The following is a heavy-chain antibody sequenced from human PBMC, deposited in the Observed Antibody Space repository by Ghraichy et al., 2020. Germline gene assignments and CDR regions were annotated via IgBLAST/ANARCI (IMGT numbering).Heavy chain of an antibody. CDR1: GFAVNSAF. CDR2: IYAGGET. Sequence: GGSLRLSCAATGFAVNSAFLTWVRQAPGKGLEWVSVIYAGGETYYADSVRGRVTISRDHSNNTLFLQMNSLRVEDTAVYYCAKATVVDAFDIWGQGTGVTVSS. V-gene: IGHV3-53*01. D-gene: IGHD4-23*01. J-gene: IGHJ3*02. CDR3: AKATVVDAFDI.